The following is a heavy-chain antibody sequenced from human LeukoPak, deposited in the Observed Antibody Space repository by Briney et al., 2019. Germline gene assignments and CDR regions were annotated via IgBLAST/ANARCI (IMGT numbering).Heavy chain of an antibody. Sequence: PGGSLRLSCAASGFTFSDYYMSWIRQAPGKGLEWVSYISSSSSYTSYADSVKGRFTISRDNAKNSLYLQMNSLRAEDTAVYYCARTNYGDYADYWGQGTLVTVSS. V-gene: IGHV3-11*03. CDR1: GFTFSDYY. D-gene: IGHD4-17*01. J-gene: IGHJ4*02. CDR2: ISSSSSYT. CDR3: ARTNYGDYADY.